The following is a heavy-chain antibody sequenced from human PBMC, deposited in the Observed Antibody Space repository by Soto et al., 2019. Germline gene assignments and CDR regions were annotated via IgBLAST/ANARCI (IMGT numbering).Heavy chain of an antibody. Sequence: PSDTLSLNCVVSGGSMSKFYCSWIRKTAGKGLEWMGRVYATGTSDYNPSLRSRIAMSVDISKKTFSLRLRSVTAADTGVYYCVRDGSKTLRDCFDPWGQGILVTVTS. V-gene: IGHV4-4*07. CDR3: VRDGSKTLRDCFDP. CDR1: GGSMSKFY. CDR2: VYATGTS. D-gene: IGHD4-17*01. J-gene: IGHJ5*02.